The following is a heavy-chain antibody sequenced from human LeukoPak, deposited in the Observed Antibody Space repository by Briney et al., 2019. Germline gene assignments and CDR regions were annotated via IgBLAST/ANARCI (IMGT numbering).Heavy chain of an antibody. J-gene: IGHJ4*02. D-gene: IGHD2-15*01. CDR2: ISSSSSYI. CDR3: ARDWWLDY. Sequence: GGSMRLSCASSGFTFSSYSMNWIRQAPRKGLEWVSSISSSSSYIYYADSVKGRFTISRDNAKNSLYLQMNSLRAEDTAVYYCARDWWLDYWGQGTLVTVSS. V-gene: IGHV3-21*01. CDR1: GFTFSSYS.